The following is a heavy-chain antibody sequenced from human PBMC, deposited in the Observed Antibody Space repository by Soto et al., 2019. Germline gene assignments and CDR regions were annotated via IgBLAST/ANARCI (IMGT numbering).Heavy chain of an antibody. V-gene: IGHV4-39*01. CDR1: GGSISSSSYY. J-gene: IGHJ2*01. CDR3: ARLGRRNYYDSNDL. Sequence: QLQLQESGPGLVKPSETLSLTCTVSGGSISSSSYYWGWIRQPPGKGLEWIGSIYYSGSTYYNPSLKSRVTISVDPSKNQFPLKLSSVTAADTAVYYCARLGRRNYYDSNDLWGRGTLVTVSS. CDR2: IYYSGST. D-gene: IGHD3-22*01.